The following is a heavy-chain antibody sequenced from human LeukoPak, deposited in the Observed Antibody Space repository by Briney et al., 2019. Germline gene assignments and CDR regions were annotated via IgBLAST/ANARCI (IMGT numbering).Heavy chain of an antibody. D-gene: IGHD3-22*01. CDR1: GFTFSGSA. CDR3: TRYYYDGSGYYYLFDY. Sequence: GGSLKLSCAASGFTFSGSAMHWVRQASGKGLEWVGRIRSKSNSYATAYAASVTGTFTISSDDSKNTAYLQMNSLKTEDTAVYYCTRYYYDGSGYYYLFDYWGQGTLVTVSS. CDR2: IRSKSNSYAT. J-gene: IGHJ4*02. V-gene: IGHV3-73*01.